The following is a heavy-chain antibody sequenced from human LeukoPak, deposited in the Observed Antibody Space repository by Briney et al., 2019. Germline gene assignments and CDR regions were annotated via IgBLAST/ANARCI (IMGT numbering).Heavy chain of an antibody. D-gene: IGHD6-13*01. V-gene: IGHV3-48*03. Sequence: PGGSLRLSCAGSGFTLSSYAFNWVRQAPGKGLEWVSYIRSSGEAIYYADSVRGRFTISRDNAKNSLYLQMNSLRAEDTAVYYCTSLWGSSWSFDLWGQGTLVTVSS. CDR2: IRSSGEAI. CDR1: GFTLSSYA. J-gene: IGHJ4*02. CDR3: TSLWGSSWSFDL.